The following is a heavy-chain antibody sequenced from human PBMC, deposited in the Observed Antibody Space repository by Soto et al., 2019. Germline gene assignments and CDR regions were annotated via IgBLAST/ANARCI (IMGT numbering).Heavy chain of an antibody. CDR3: ARSSSSTSFDY. J-gene: IGHJ4*02. Sequence: PGESLKISCKVSGYSSTTYWIAWVRQMPGKGLEWMGIIYPGDSDTKYSPSFQGQVTVSADTSISTASLQWSSLKASDTAMYYCARSSSSTSFDYWGQGTLVTVSS. CDR1: GYSSTTYW. V-gene: IGHV5-51*01. D-gene: IGHD2-2*01. CDR2: IYPGDSDT.